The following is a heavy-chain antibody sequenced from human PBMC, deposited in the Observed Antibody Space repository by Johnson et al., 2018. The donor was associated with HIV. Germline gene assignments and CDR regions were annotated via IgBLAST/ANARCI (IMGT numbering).Heavy chain of an antibody. V-gene: IGHV3-30*04. J-gene: IGHJ3*02. CDR1: GFTFSSYP. CDR3: ARGPVFDI. Sequence: QVQLVESGGGVVQPGRSLRLSCAASGFTFSSYPMHWVRQAPGKGLEWVAIISYDGGSKYYADSVKGRFTVSRDNSKNTLYLQINSLRPEDTAVYYCARGPVFDIWGQGTMVTVSS. CDR2: ISYDGGSK.